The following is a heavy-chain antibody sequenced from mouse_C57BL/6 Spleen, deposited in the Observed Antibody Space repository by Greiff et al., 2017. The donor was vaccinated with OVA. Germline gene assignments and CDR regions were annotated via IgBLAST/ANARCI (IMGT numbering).Heavy chain of an antibody. V-gene: IGHV5-9-1*02. D-gene: IGHD2-4*01. CDR2: ISSGGDYI. CDR1: GFTFSSYA. CDR3: TGDYGAYYAMDY. J-gene: IGHJ4*01. Sequence: EVKLVESGAGLVKPGGSLKLSCEASGFTFSSYAMSWVRQTPEKRLEWVAYISSGGDYIYYADTVKGRFTITRDNARNTLYLQMSSLKSEDTAMYYCTGDYGAYYAMDYWGQGTSVTVSS.